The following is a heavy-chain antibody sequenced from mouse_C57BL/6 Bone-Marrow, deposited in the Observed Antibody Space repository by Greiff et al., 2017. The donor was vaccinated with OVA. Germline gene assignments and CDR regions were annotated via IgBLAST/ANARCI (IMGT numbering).Heavy chain of an antibody. Sequence: QVQLQQSGAELVKPGASVKLSCKASGYTFTSYWMHWVKQRPGQGLEWIGMIHPNSGSTNYNEKFKSKATLTVDKSSSTAYMQLSSLTSEDSAVYYCVPDYDYDPFAYWGQGTLVTVSA. CDR2: IHPNSGST. J-gene: IGHJ3*01. CDR3: VPDYDYDPFAY. D-gene: IGHD2-4*01. CDR1: GYTFTSYW. V-gene: IGHV1-64*01.